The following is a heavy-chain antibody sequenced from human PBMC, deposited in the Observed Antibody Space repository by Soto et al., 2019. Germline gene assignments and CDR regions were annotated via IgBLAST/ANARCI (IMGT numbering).Heavy chain of an antibody. CDR3: ASDFRPDSSGYFYWYFDL. V-gene: IGHV3-74*01. CDR2: INSGGSNT. Sequence: GGSLRLSCAAAGFTVSSYWMHWVRQAPGKGLVWVSRINSGGSNTSYADSVKGRFTISRDNAKNTLYLQMHSLRAEDTAVYYCASDFRPDSSGYFYWYFDLWGRGTLVTVSS. CDR1: GFTVSSYW. J-gene: IGHJ2*01. D-gene: IGHD3-22*01.